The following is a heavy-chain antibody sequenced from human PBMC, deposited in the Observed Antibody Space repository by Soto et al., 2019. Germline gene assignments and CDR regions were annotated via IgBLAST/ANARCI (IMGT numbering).Heavy chain of an antibody. CDR3: AKDQGYGDPRDAFDI. J-gene: IGHJ3*02. CDR1: GFTFSSYG. D-gene: IGHD4-17*01. Sequence: LRLSCAASGFTFSSYGMHWVRQAPGKGLEWVAVISYDGSNKYYADSVKGRFTISRDNSKNTLYLQMNSLRAEDTAVYYCAKDQGYGDPRDAFDIWGQGTMVTVSS. V-gene: IGHV3-30*18. CDR2: ISYDGSNK.